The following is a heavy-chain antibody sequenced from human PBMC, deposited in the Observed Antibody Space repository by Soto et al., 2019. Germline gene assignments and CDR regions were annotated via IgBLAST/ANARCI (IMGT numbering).Heavy chain of an antibody. CDR3: ARGIAPYYFDY. V-gene: IGHV1-3*01. J-gene: IGHJ4*02. CDR1: GYTFTSYA. D-gene: IGHD6-13*01. CDR2: INAGNGNT. Sequence: GASVKVSCKASGYTFTSYAMHWVRQAPGQRLEWMGWINAGNGNTKYSQKFQGKVTITRDTSASTAYIKKSSLRSEDMVVYYCARGIAPYYFDYWGQGTLVTVSS.